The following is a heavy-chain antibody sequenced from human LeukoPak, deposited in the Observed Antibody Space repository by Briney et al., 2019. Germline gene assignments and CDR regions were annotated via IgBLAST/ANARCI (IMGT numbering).Heavy chain of an antibody. CDR1: GYTFINFA. CDR3: ARTYYSASGSYPH. Sequence: GASVKVSCKASGYTFINFAINWGRQAPGQRPEWMGWINAGNGNTKYSQKFQGRVTISRDTSATTAYMELSSLTSEDTAVYYCARTYYSASGSYPHWGQGTLVTVSS. V-gene: IGHV1-3*01. J-gene: IGHJ4*02. D-gene: IGHD3-10*01. CDR2: INAGNGNT.